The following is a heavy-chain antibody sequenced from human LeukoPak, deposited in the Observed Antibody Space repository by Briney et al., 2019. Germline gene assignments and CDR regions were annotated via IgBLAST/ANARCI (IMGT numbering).Heavy chain of an antibody. V-gene: IGHV4-34*01. CDR2: INHSGST. D-gene: IGHD3-10*01. Sequence: PSETLSLTCAVYGGSFSGYYWSWIRQPPGKGLKWIGEINHSGSTNYNPSLKSRVTISVDTSKNQFSLKLSSVTAADTAVYYCARLGPLGLLWFGENKYYYYYYGMDVWGQGTTVTVSS. CDR1: GGSFSGYY. CDR3: ARLGPLGLLWFGENKYYYYYYGMDV. J-gene: IGHJ6*02.